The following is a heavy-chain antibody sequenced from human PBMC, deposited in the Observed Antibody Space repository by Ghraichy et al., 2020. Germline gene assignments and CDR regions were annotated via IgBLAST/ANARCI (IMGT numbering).Heavy chain of an antibody. Sequence: GGSLRLSCSASGFTFSNYAMHWVRQAPGKGLEYVSTIGSNGGNTYYADSVKGRYTISRDNSKNTLYLQMSSLRVEDTAVYYCVKGFSSSGLWHFEYWGQGTLVSVSS. CDR3: VKGFSSSGLWHFEY. D-gene: IGHD3-22*01. CDR2: IGSNGGNT. V-gene: IGHV3-64D*06. CDR1: GFTFSNYA. J-gene: IGHJ4*02.